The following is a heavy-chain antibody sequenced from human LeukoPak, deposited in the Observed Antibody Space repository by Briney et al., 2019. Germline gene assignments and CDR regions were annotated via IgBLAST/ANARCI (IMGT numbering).Heavy chain of an antibody. Sequence: SETLSLTCAVYGGSFSGYYWSWIRQPPGKGLEWIGEINHSGSTYYNPSLKSRVTVSVDTSKNQFSLKLNSVTAADTAVYYCARHYGPWGQGTLVTVSS. V-gene: IGHV4-34*01. CDR2: INHSGST. CDR1: GGSFSGYY. CDR3: ARHYGP. D-gene: IGHD3-16*01. J-gene: IGHJ5*02.